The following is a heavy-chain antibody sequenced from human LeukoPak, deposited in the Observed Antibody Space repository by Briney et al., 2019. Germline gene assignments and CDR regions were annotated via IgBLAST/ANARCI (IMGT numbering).Heavy chain of an antibody. J-gene: IGHJ4*02. Sequence: ASVTVSCKASGYTFTNYYMHWVRQGPGRGFEWIGWINPKSGGTSYPQKFQGRLTITRDTSISTAYMELSRLGSDDTAVYYCVPSANYYYFDYWGQGTLVTVSS. CDR2: INPKSGGT. CDR3: VPSANYYYFDY. CDR1: GYTFTNYY. D-gene: IGHD1-26*01. V-gene: IGHV1-2*02.